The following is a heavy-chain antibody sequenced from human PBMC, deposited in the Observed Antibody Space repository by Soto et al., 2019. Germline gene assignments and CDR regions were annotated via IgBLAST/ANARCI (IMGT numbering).Heavy chain of an antibody. CDR1: GDTISTNAYY. J-gene: IGHJ6*02. CDR3: ARLHGYCISSSCHGHYAMDV. Sequence: SETLSLTCSVSGDTISTNAYYWSWIRQPPGKELQYIGNIYYSGSTNYNPSLKSRVTVSVDTSKNQFSLKVTSVTAADTAVYYCARLHGYCISSSCHGHYAMDVWGQGTTVTVSS. CDR2: IYYSGST. D-gene: IGHD2-2*01. V-gene: IGHV4-39*01.